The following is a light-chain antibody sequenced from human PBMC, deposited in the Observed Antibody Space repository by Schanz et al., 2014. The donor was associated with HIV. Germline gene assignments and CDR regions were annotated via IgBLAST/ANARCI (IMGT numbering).Light chain of an antibody. CDR3: ATWDTFLSGVV. Sequence: QSVLTQPPSMSAAPGQRVTISCAGSAFNIGQNYVSWFQQFPGTTPKLLIYVTHQRPSEIPDRFSGSKTGTSATLAITGLQTEEEADYYCATWDTFLSGVVFGGGTKLTVL. V-gene: IGLV1-51*01. CDR1: AFNIGQNY. CDR2: VTH. J-gene: IGLJ2*01.